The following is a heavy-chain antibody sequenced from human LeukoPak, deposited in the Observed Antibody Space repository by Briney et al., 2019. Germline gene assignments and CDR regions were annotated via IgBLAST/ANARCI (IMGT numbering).Heavy chain of an antibody. V-gene: IGHV4-34*01. J-gene: IGHJ4*02. CDR1: GGSFSGYY. D-gene: IGHD3-10*01. CDR3: ARRRGYYGSGSYYKHFDY. CDR2: INHSGST. Sequence: SETLSLTCAVYGGSFSGYYWSWIRQPPGKGLEWIGEINHSGSTNYNPSLKSRVTISVDTSKNQFSLKLSSVTAADTAVYYCARRRGYYGSGSYYKHFDYWGQGTLVTVSS.